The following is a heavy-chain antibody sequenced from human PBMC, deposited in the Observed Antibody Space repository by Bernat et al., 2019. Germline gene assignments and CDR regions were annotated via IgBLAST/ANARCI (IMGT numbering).Heavy chain of an antibody. Sequence: EVQLVQSGAEVKRPGESLKISCKGSGYSFTSYWIGWVRQMPGKGLEWMGIIYPGDSDTRYSPSFQGQVTISADKSISTAYLQWSSLKASDTGMYYCARPGVGPAATMAFDIWGQGTMVTVSS. CDR1: GYSFTSYW. D-gene: IGHD2-2*01. CDR3: ARPGVGPAATMAFDI. J-gene: IGHJ3*02. V-gene: IGHV5-51*01. CDR2: IYPGDSDT.